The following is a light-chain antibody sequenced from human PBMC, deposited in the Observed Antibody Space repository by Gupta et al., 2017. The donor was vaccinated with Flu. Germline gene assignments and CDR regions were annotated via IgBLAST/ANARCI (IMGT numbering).Light chain of an antibody. CDR3: KIWHSSTWV. J-gene: IGLJ3*02. CDR2: YLSDYDK. V-gene: IGLV5-45*01. Sequence: SASEGGSYRRLGYQQQPWRPPQRLQRYLSDYDKHRCSGVPSRFSGSKDGSAKAVILVIAGSQAVDEDDYYCKIWHSSTWVFGGGTKLTVL. CDR1: SASEGGSYR.